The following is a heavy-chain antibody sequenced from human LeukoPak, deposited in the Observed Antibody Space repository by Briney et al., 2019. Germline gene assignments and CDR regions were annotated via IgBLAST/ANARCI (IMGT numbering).Heavy chain of an antibody. Sequence: PGGSLRLSCAASGFTVSSNYMSWVRQAPGKGLEWVSVIYSGGSTYYADSVKGRFTISRDNSKNTLYLQMNSLRAEDTAVYYCARERGYSYGYVGAFDIWGQGTMVTVSS. CDR2: IYSGGST. J-gene: IGHJ3*02. V-gene: IGHV3-53*01. CDR3: ARERGYSYGYVGAFDI. CDR1: GFTVSSNY. D-gene: IGHD5-18*01.